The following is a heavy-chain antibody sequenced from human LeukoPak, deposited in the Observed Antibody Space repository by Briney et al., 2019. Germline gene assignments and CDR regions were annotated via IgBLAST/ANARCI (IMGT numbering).Heavy chain of an antibody. J-gene: IGHJ4*02. CDR3: ARLATESGRYQTFDY. CDR1: GGSISSYY. D-gene: IGHD1-26*01. V-gene: IGHV4-59*01. CDR2: IYYSGST. Sequence: SETLPLTCTVSGGSISSYYWSRIRQPPGKGLEWIGYIYYSGSTNYNPSLKSRVTISIDTSKNQFSLKLSSVTAADTAVYYCARLATESGRYQTFDYWGQGTLVTVSS.